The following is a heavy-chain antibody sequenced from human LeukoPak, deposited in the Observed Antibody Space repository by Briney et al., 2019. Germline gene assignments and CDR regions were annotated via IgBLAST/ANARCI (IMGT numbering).Heavy chain of an antibody. V-gene: IGHV3-7*04. J-gene: IGHJ4*02. CDR3: TRLGNGGDSRD. CDR2: TKQDGSEN. CDR1: GFTFSRYW. D-gene: IGHD4-23*01. Sequence: GGSLRLSCAVSGFTFSRYWMSWVRQAPGKGLEWVANTKQDGSENNYVDSVKGRFTISRDNAKNSLYLQMNSLRAEDTAVYYCTRLGNGGDSRDWGRGVLVTVSS.